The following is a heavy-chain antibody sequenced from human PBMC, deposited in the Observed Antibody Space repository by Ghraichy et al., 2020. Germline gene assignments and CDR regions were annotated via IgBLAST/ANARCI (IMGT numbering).Heavy chain of an antibody. CDR2: ISGGGETI. J-gene: IGHJ4*02. D-gene: IGHD6-19*01. CDR1: GFTFSPYG. CDR3: AKGRGFSTGWWVDYFEY. Sequence: GGSLRLSCAASGFTFSPYGINWVRQAPGKGLEWVSGISGGGETIYYADSVKGRFTISRDNFKNTVYLQINNLRVEDTAVYYCAKGRGFSTGWWVDYFEYWGQGTLVTVSS. V-gene: IGHV3-23*01.